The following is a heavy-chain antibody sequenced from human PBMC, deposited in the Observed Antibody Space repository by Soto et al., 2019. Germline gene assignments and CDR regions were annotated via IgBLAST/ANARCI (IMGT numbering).Heavy chain of an antibody. CDR3: ARRGQKSGSYAS. Sequence: EVHLMESGGGLVQPGGSLRLSCAASGFTFSNSWMSWVRQAPGKGLEWVASIKPDGSEEYYVDSVKGRFTISRDNAQKSLFLQMNSLRAEDTAVYYCARRGQKSGSYASWGQGTLVTVSS. V-gene: IGHV3-7*01. CDR2: IKPDGSEE. CDR1: GFTFSNSW. J-gene: IGHJ5*02. D-gene: IGHD1-26*01.